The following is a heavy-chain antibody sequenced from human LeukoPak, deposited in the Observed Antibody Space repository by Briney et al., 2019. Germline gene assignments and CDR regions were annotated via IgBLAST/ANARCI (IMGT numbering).Heavy chain of an antibody. J-gene: IGHJ3*02. CDR2: INPNSGGT. CDR3: ASSGYSSSWEEGDAFDI. Sequence: ASVKVSCKASGYTFTGYYMHWVRQAPGQGLEWMGRINPNSGGTNYAQKFQGRVTITADKSTSTAYMELSSLRSEDTAVYYCASSGYSSSWEEGDAFDIWGQGTMVTVSS. CDR1: GYTFTGYY. V-gene: IGHV1-2*06. D-gene: IGHD6-13*01.